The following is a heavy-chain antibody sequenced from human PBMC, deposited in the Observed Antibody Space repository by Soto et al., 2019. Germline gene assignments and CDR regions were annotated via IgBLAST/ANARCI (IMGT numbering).Heavy chain of an antibody. D-gene: IGHD3-10*01. Sequence: ASVKVSCKASGYIFTSYYIHWVQQAPGQGLEWMGWINPFDGSRMFAQSFQGRVTMTRDTSTSTVYMEVSSLRSEDTAVYYCSSVDPGETSPFDHWGQGTLVTVSP. V-gene: IGHV1-46*03. CDR2: INPFDGSR. J-gene: IGHJ4*02. CDR3: SSVDPGETSPFDH. CDR1: GYIFTSYY.